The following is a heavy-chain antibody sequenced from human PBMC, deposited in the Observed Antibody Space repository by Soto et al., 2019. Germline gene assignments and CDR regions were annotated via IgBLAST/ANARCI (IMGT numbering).Heavy chain of an antibody. CDR1: GFTFSSYS. CDR2: ISSSSSYI. V-gene: IGHV3-21*04. Sequence: GGSLRLSCAASGFTFSSYSMNWVRQAPGKGLEWVSSISSSSSYIYYADSVKGRFTISRDNAKNSLYLQMNSLRAEDLAVYYRSRDCPSRYSYGSDYWGQGTLVTVSS. D-gene: IGHD5-18*01. CDR3: SRDCPSRYSYGSDY. J-gene: IGHJ4*02.